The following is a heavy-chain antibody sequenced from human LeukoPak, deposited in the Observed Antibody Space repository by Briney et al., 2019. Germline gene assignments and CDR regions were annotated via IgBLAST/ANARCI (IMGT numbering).Heavy chain of an antibody. D-gene: IGHD3-22*01. J-gene: IGHJ5*02. CDR3: AKNMIVVVSWFDA. CDR1: GFTSSSYA. V-gene: IGHV3-23*01. CDR2: ISDSGDNT. Sequence: PGGSLRLSCAASGFTSSSYAMSWVRQAPGKGLEWVSGISDSGDNTYYTDSVKGRFTISRDNSKNTLFLQVNSLRAEDTAVYYCAKNMIVVVSWFDAWGQGTLVTVSS.